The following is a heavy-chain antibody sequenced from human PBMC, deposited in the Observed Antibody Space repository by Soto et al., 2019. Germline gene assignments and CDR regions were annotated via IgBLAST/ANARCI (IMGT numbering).Heavy chain of an antibody. Sequence: EVQLVEPGGGLVKPGGSLRLSCAASGFTFSNAWMSWVRQAPGKGLEWVGSIKSKTDGGTTDYAAPAKGRFTISRDDSINTLYLHMNRLKTEDTAVYYCTTTQIGYSSSWYEGYNWFDPWGQGTLVTVSS. V-gene: IGHV3-15*01. CDR2: IKSKTDGGTT. J-gene: IGHJ5*02. CDR3: TTTQIGYSSSWYEGYNWFDP. CDR1: GFTFSNAW. D-gene: IGHD6-13*01.